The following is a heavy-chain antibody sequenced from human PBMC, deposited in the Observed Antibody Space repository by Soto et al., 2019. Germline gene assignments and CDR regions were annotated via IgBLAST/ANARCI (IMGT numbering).Heavy chain of an antibody. CDR1: GDPLSSFY. Sequence: PSETLSITCTVSGDPLSSFYWTWIRQSPGKGLEWIGYVYLSGTTNYNPSFKSRVTMSVDTSKNQFSLTLTSVTVADTAVYYCARIHGGSWWIDPWGQGTLVTVSS. D-gene: IGHD2-15*01. J-gene: IGHJ5*02. V-gene: IGHV4-59*01. CDR3: ARIHGGSWWIDP. CDR2: VYLSGTT.